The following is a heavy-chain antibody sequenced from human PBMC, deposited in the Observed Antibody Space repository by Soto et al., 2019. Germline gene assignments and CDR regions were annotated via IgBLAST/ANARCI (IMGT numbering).Heavy chain of an antibody. CDR2: ISSSSSTI. D-gene: IGHD1-26*01. Sequence: PGGSLRLSCAASGFTFSSYSMNWVRQAPGKGLEWVSAISSSSSTIYYADSVKGRFTISRDNAKNSLYLQMNSLRAEDTAVYYCARVVISGSYLDYWGQGTLVTVSS. V-gene: IGHV3-48*01. CDR1: GFTFSSYS. J-gene: IGHJ4*02. CDR3: ARVVISGSYLDY.